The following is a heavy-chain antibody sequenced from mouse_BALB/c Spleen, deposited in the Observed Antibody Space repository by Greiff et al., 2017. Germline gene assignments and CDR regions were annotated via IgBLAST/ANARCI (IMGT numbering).Heavy chain of an antibody. J-gene: IGHJ2*01. CDR3: RGNWDFDY. V-gene: IGHV14-4*02. D-gene: IGHD4-1*01. CDR2: IDPENGDT. Sequence: VQLQQSGAELVRSGASVKLSCTASGFNIKDYYMHWVKQRPEQGLEWIGWIDPENGDTEYAPKFQGKATMTADTSSNTAYLQLSSLTSEDTAVYYCRGNWDFDYWGQGTTLTVSS. CDR1: GFNIKDYY.